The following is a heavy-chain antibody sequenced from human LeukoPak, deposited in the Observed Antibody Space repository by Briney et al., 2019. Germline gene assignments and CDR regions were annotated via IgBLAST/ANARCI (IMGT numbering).Heavy chain of an antibody. Sequence: GGSLRLSCAASGFTFSTYGMHWVRQAPGKGLEWVAVISYDGSNEYYADSVKGRFTISRDNSKNTLYLQMSSLRAEDTAICYCAKDRRGPAAGTWYFESWGQGNLVTVSS. CDR3: AKDRRGPAAGTWYFES. CDR1: GFTFSTYG. V-gene: IGHV3-30*18. CDR2: ISYDGSNE. J-gene: IGHJ4*02. D-gene: IGHD6-13*01.